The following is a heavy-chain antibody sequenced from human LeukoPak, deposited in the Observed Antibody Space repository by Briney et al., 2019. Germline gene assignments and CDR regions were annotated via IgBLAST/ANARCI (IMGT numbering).Heavy chain of an antibody. V-gene: IGHV3-33*01. CDR3: AREASPKALGY. Sequence: GGSLRLSCEASGFTFSSYAMHWVRQARGKGLEWVAVIWYDGSNKYYVDSVKGRFTISRDNSKNTLYLQMNSLRAEDTAVYYCAREASPKALGYWGQGTLVTVSS. CDR1: GFTFSSYA. CDR2: IWYDGSNK. J-gene: IGHJ4*02.